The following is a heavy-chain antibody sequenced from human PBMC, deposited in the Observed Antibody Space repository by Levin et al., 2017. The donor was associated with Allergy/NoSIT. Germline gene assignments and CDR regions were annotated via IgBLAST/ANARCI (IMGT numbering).Heavy chain of an antibody. D-gene: IGHD2-15*01. CDR2: IKEDGSEG. V-gene: IGHV3-7*01. Sequence: GGSLRLSCAASGFIFSDYWMTWVRQTPGKGLEWVANIKEDGSEGFYVDSVKGRFTVSRDKAGKSVFLQLNSLRAEDTAVYYCASLGSVVTSNGALDYWGQGARVTVSS. J-gene: IGHJ4*02. CDR1: GFIFSDYW. CDR3: ASLGSVVTSNGALDY.